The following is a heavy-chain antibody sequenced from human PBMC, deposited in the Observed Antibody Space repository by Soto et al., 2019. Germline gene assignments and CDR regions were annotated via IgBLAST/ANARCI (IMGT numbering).Heavy chain of an antibody. Sequence: GGSLRLSCAASGFTFSSYWMSWVRQAPGKGLEWVANIKQDGSEKYYGDSVKGRFTISRDNAKNSLYLQMNSLSAEDTAVYYCASEPHSGYDLSGDYYYMDVWGQGTTVTVSS. J-gene: IGHJ6*03. CDR1: GFTFSSYW. D-gene: IGHD5-12*01. V-gene: IGHV3-7*01. CDR3: ASEPHSGYDLSGDYYYMDV. CDR2: IKQDGSEK.